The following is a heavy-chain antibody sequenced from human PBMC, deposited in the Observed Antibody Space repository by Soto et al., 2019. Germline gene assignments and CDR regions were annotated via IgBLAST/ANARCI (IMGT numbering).Heavy chain of an antibody. CDR2: IYYSGST. D-gene: IGHD3-3*01. V-gene: IGHV4-39*01. J-gene: IGHJ3*02. CDR3: ARQAIFGVIIIAFDI. CDR1: GGSISSSSYY. Sequence: SETLSLTCTVSGGSISSSSYYWGWIRQPPGKGLEWIGSIYYSGSTYYNPSLKSRVTISVDTPKNQFSLKLSSVTAMYYCARQAIFGVIIIAFDIWGQGTMVTVS.